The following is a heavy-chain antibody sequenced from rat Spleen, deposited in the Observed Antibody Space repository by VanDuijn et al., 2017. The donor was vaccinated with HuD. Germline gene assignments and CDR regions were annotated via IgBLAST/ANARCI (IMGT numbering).Heavy chain of an antibody. D-gene: IGHD1-4*01. Sequence: EVQLVESGGGLVQPGRSLNLSCAASGFTFRDYDMAWVRQAPTKGLEWVATISYDGGSTDYRDSVKGRFTISRDNAKSTLYLQMDSLRSEDTATYYCARRPGDFDCWGQGVMVTVSS. CDR3: ARRPGDFDC. CDR2: ISYDGGST. CDR1: GFTFRDYD. V-gene: IGHV5-29*01. J-gene: IGHJ2*01.